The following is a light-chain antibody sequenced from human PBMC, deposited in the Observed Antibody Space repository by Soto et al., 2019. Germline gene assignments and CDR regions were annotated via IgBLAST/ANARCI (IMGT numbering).Light chain of an antibody. CDR3: SSYAGSNKSV. CDR1: DSNIGDNA. J-gene: IGLJ1*01. V-gene: IGLV1-44*01. CDR2: SNR. Sequence: QSVLTQPPSASGTPGQRVSISCSGSDSNIGDNAVNWFQQLPGTAPKLLIYSNRQRPSGVPDRFSGSKSGTSASLAISGLQSEDEADYYCSSYAGSNKSVFGTGTKVTVL.